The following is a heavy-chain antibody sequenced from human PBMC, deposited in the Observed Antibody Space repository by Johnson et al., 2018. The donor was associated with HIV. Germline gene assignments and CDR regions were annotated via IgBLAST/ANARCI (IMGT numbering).Heavy chain of an antibody. J-gene: IGHJ3*02. V-gene: IGHV3-30*02. Sequence: QVQLVESGGGLVQPGGSLRLSCAAFDFTSSNYWMSWVRQAPGKGLEWVAVMWYDGSNKYYADSVKGRFTISRDNSKNTLYLQMNSLRAEDTAVYYCAKDLSSSLGPGAFDIWGQGTMVTVSS. D-gene: IGHD6-13*01. CDR3: AKDLSSSLGPGAFDI. CDR2: MWYDGSNK. CDR1: DFTSSNYW.